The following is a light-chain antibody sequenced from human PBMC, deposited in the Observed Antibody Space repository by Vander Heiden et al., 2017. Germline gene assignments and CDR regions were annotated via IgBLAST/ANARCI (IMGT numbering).Light chain of an antibody. Sequence: EIVMTQSPATLSVSPGERATLSCRASQSVSSNLAWYQQKPGQAPRLLIYGASTRATGIPARFSGSGSGTEFTLTISSLQSEDFAVYYCQQYNNWPHTFGPGTQVDIK. J-gene: IGKJ3*01. CDR1: QSVSSN. CDR3: QQYNNWPHT. V-gene: IGKV3-15*01. CDR2: GAS.